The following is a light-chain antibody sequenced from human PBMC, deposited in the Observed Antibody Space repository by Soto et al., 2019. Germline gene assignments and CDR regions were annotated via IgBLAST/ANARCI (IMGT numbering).Light chain of an antibody. CDR1: QTVTGA. CDR2: GAS. J-gene: IGKJ2*01. Sequence: EILMTQSPATLSVSPGERTTLSCRASQTVTGALAWYQQKPGQAPRLLIYGASTRATGIPDRFSGSGSGTEFTLTISSLQSEDFAVYYCQQYNDWPPYTFGQGNNVEIK. V-gene: IGKV3-15*01. CDR3: QQYNDWPPYT.